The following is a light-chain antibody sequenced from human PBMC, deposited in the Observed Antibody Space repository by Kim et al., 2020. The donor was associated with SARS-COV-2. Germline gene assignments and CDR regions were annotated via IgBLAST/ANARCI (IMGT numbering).Light chain of an antibody. CDR1: QSVGRN. V-gene: IGKV3-15*01. CDR2: GAS. Sequence: SPGESATLSCRASQSVGRNLAWYQQKPGQAPRLVIYGASTRATGVPARFSGSGYGTEFTLTISSLHSEDFAVYYCQQYNNWPPLTFGPGTRVDIK. J-gene: IGKJ3*01. CDR3: QQYNNWPPLT.